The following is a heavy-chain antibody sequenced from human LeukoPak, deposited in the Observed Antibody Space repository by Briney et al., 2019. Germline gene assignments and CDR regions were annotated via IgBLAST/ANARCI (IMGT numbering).Heavy chain of an antibody. CDR3: ARVSSTSSRGWFDP. CDR1: GYTFTSYG. J-gene: IGHJ5*02. CDR2: ISAYNGNT. D-gene: IGHD2-2*01. V-gene: IGHV1-18*01. Sequence: ASVKVSCKASGYTFTSYGISWVRQAPGQGLEWMGWISAYNGNTNYAQKLQGRVTMTTDTSTSTAYMELRSLRSDDTAVYYCARVSSTSSRGWFDPWGQGTLVTVSS.